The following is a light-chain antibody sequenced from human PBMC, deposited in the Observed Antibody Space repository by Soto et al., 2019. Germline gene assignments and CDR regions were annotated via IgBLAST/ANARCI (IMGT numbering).Light chain of an antibody. J-gene: IGKJ1*01. CDR2: SAS. CDR3: QHYNTYPWT. Sequence: DLQMTQSPSSLSASVGDRVTISCRASQTIGNYLSWYQQKPGKAPKLLIYSASSLQSGVPSRFSGSGSGTEFTLTISSLQPGDFATYYCQHYNTYPWTFGQGTKVDI. V-gene: IGKV1-17*01. CDR1: QTIGNY.